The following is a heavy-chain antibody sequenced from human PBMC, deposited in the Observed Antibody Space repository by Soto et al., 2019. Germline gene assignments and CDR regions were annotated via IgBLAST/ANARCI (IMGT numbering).Heavy chain of an antibody. V-gene: IGHV1-69*02. Sequence: QVQLVQSGAEVKKPGSSVKVSCKASGGTFSSYTISWVRQAPGQGLEWMGRSIPILGIANYAQKFQGRVTITADKSTSTAYMELSSLRSEDTAVYYCARATVTTQYYYYYYGMDVWGQGTTVTVSS. CDR1: GGTFSSYT. CDR3: ARATVTTQYYYYYYGMDV. D-gene: IGHD4-17*01. J-gene: IGHJ6*02. CDR2: SIPILGIA.